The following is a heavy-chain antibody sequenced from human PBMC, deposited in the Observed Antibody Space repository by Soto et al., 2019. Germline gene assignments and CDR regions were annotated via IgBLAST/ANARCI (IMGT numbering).Heavy chain of an antibody. V-gene: IGHV3-11*01. J-gene: IGHJ4*02. D-gene: IGHD1-20*01. CDR2: IGGSGSHI. CDR3: GRGGTNWSSRRDDY. Sequence: QVKPEESGGGLVKPGGSLRLSCAASGFTFSDYYMTWIRQAPGKGLEWVSYIGGSGSHIYYADSMKGRFTISRDNAKNALYLQMDSLRADDTAVYYCGRGGTNWSSRRDDYWGQGTLVSVSS. CDR1: GFTFSDYY.